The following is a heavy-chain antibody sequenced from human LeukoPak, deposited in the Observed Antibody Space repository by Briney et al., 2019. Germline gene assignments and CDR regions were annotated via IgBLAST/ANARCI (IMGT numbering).Heavy chain of an antibody. CDR3: ARGAMIVVVPGGMDV. CDR1: GYTFTGYY. CDR2: INPNSGGT. Sequence: ASVKVSCKASGYTFTGYYMHWVRQAPGQGLEWMGWINPNSGGTNYAQKFQGWVTMTRDTSISTAYMELSRLRSDDTAVYYCARGAMIVVVPGGMDVWGQGTTVTVSS. V-gene: IGHV1-2*04. D-gene: IGHD3-22*01. J-gene: IGHJ6*02.